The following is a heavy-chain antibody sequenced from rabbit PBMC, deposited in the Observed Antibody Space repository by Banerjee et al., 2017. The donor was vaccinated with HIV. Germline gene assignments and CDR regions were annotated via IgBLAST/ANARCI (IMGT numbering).Heavy chain of an antibody. CDR2: INTSSGNT. D-gene: IGHD6-1*01. V-gene: IGHV1S45*01. CDR3: AREYGGDVGNAYATRLDL. CDR1: GFSFSTTYY. Sequence: QEQLKESGGGLVQPGGSLTLTCTASGFSFSTTYYMCWVRQAPGKGLELIACINTSSGNTVYASWAKGRFTISKTSSTTVTLQMTSLTAADTATYFCAREYGGDVGNAYATRLDLRGPGTLVTVS. J-gene: IGHJ3*01.